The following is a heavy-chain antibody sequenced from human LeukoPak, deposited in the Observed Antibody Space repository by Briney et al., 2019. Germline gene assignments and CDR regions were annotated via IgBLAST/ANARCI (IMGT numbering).Heavy chain of an antibody. CDR3: ARDFGDLPDAFDI. CDR1: GFTFSSYS. CDR2: ISSSSSYI. J-gene: IGHJ3*02. V-gene: IGHV3-21*01. D-gene: IGHD2-21*02. Sequence: PGGSLRLSCAASGFTFSSYSMNWVRQAPGKGLEWVSSISSSSSYIYYADSVKGRFTISRDNAKNSLYLQMNSLRAEDTAVYYCARDFGDLPDAFDIWGQGTMVTVSS.